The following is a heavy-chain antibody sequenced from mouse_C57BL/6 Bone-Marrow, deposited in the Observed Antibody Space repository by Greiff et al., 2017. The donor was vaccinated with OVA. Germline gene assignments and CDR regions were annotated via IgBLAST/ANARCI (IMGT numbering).Heavy chain of an antibody. CDR2: IDPENGDT. CDR1: GFNIKDDY. J-gene: IGHJ2*01. CDR3: TTGIYCDP. V-gene: IGHV14-4*01. Sequence: EVQLQESGAELVRPGASVKLSCTASGFNIKDDYMHWVKQRPEQGLEWIGWIDPENGDTEYASKFQGKASITADTSSNTAYLQLSSLTSEDTAVYYCTTGIYCDPWDQGTTLTVSS.